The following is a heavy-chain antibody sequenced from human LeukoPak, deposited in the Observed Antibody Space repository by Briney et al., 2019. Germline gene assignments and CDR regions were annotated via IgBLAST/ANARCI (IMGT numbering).Heavy chain of an antibody. J-gene: IGHJ4*02. CDR2: ISYDGSNK. D-gene: IGHD3-16*01. CDR1: GFTFSSYA. CDR3: AKVVGTLVGAKQEFDY. Sequence: GGSLRLSCAASGFTFSSYAMHWVRQAPGKGLEWVAVISYDGSNKYYADSVKGRFTISRDNSKNTLYLQMNSLRAEDTAVYYCAKVVGTLVGAKQEFDYWGQETLVTVSS. V-gene: IGHV3-30*04.